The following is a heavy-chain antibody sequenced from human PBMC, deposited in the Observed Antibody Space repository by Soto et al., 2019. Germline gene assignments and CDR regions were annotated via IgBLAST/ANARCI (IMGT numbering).Heavy chain of an antibody. J-gene: IGHJ6*02. CDR1: GGSISSGGYY. CDR2: IYYSGST. Sequence: KPSETLSLTCTVSGGSISSGGYYWSWIRQHPGKGLEWIGYIYYSGSTYYNPSLKSRVTISVDTSKNQFSLKLSSVTAADTAVYYCAREAYCGGDCSPLDYYYYGMDVWGQGTTVTVSS. V-gene: IGHV4-31*03. CDR3: AREAYCGGDCSPLDYYYYGMDV. D-gene: IGHD2-21*02.